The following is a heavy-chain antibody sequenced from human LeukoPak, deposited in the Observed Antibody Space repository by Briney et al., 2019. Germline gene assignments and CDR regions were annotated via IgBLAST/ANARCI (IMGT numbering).Heavy chain of an antibody. CDR2: IIPILGIA. D-gene: IGHD6-6*01. Sequence: ASVKVSCKASGGTFSSYTISWVRQAPGQGLEWMGRIIPILGIANYAQKFQGRVTITADKSTSTAYMELSSLRSEDTAVYYCALEYSSSSSLDYWGQGTLVTVSS. CDR1: GGTFSSYT. CDR3: ALEYSSSSSLDY. J-gene: IGHJ4*02. V-gene: IGHV1-69*02.